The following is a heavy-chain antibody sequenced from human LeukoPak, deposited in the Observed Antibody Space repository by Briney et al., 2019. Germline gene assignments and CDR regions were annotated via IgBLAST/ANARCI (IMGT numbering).Heavy chain of an antibody. V-gene: IGHV3-7*03. J-gene: IGHJ4*02. D-gene: IGHD6-19*01. CDR3: AKDREYSSGWYALGVFDY. CDR1: GFTFSTYW. CDR2: IKEDGSEK. Sequence: GGSLRLSCAASGFTFSTYWMSWVRQAPGKGLEWVANIKEDGSEKYYVDSVKGRFTISRDNARNSLYLQMNSLRAEDTAVYYCAKDREYSSGWYALGVFDYWGQGTLVTVSS.